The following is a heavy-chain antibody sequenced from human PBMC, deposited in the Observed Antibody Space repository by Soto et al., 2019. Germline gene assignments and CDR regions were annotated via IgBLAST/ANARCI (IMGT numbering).Heavy chain of an antibody. CDR2: IIPIFGTA. D-gene: IGHD2-2*01. J-gene: IGHJ6*02. Sequence: QVQLVQSGAAVKKPGSSVKVSCKASGGTFSSYAISWVRQAPGQGLEWMGGIIPIFGTANYAQKFQDRVTITADESTSTAYRELSSLRSEDTAVYYCARHDCISSSCYYYYYYGMDVWGQGTTVTVSS. CDR1: GGTFSSYA. V-gene: IGHV1-69*12. CDR3: ARHDCISSSCYYYYYYGMDV.